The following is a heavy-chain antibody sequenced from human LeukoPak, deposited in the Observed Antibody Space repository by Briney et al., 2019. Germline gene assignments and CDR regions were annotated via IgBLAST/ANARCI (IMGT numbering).Heavy chain of an antibody. J-gene: IGHJ4*02. V-gene: IGHV4-34*01. CDR3: ARRRTYYYDSSGYPALDY. CDR2: INHSGST. Sequence: SETLPLTCAVYGGSFSGYYWSWIRQPPGKGLEWIGEINHSGSTNYNPSLKSRVTISVDTSKNQFSLKLSSVTAADTAVYYCARRRTYYYDSSGYPALDYWGQGTLVTVSS. D-gene: IGHD3-22*01. CDR1: GGSFSGYY.